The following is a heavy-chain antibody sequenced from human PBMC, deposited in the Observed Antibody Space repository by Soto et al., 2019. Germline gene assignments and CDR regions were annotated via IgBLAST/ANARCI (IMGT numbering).Heavy chain of an antibody. J-gene: IGHJ5*02. V-gene: IGHV4-34*01. CDR3: ARGGPYDMVRGVIRKWFDP. CDR1: GGSFSGYY. Sequence: QVQLQQWGAGLLKPSETLSLTCAVYGGSFSGYYWSWIRQPPGKGLEWIGEINHSGSTNYNPSLKSRVTTSVDTSKIQFSLELSSVTAADTAVYYCARGGPYDMVRGVIRKWFDPWCQGTLVTVSS. CDR2: INHSGST. D-gene: IGHD3-10*01.